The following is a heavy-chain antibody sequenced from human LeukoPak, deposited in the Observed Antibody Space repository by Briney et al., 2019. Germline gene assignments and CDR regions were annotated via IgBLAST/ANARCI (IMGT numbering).Heavy chain of an antibody. CDR3: ARDRPTLGYCSGGSCDNWFDP. CDR2: IYYSGST. CDR1: GGSISSYY. J-gene: IGHJ5*02. Sequence: SETLSLTCTVSGGSISSYYWSWIRQPPGKGLEWIGYIYYSGSTNYNPSLKSRATISVDTSKNQFSLKLSSVTAADTAVYYCARDRPTLGYCSGGSCDNWFDPWGQGTLVTVSS. D-gene: IGHD2-15*01. V-gene: IGHV4-59*01.